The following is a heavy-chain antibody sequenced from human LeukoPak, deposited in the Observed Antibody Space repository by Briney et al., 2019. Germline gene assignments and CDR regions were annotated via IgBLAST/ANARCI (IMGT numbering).Heavy chain of an antibody. CDR1: GFTVSSNY. Sequence: GASLRLSCAASGFTVSSNYMSWVRQAPGEGLEWVSVIYSGGSTYYADSVKGRFTISRDNSKNTLYLQMNSLRAEDTAVYYCARDQRGQQLGFDYWGQGTLVTVSS. D-gene: IGHD6-13*01. CDR3: ARDQRGQQLGFDY. V-gene: IGHV3-66*01. CDR2: IYSGGST. J-gene: IGHJ4*02.